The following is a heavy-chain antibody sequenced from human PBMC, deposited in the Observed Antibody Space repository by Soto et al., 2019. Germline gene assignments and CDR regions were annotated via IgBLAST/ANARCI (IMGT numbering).Heavy chain of an antibody. CDR3: ASNKYYDYVWGSYRYYFDY. J-gene: IGHJ4*02. CDR1: GGSISSSSYY. D-gene: IGHD3-16*02. CDR2: IYYSGST. V-gene: IGHV4-39*01. Sequence: SETLSLTCTVSGGSISSSSYYWGWIRQPPGKGLEWIGSIYYSGSTYYNPSLKSRVTISVDTSKNQFSLKLSSVTAADTAVYYCASNKYYDYVWGSYRYYFDYWGQGTLVTVSS.